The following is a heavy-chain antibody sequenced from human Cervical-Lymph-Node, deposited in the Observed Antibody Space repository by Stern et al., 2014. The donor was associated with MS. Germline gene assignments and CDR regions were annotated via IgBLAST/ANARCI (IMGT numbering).Heavy chain of an antibody. D-gene: IGHD3-10*01. J-gene: IGHJ6*02. CDR1: GYTLSDIS. V-gene: IGHV1-24*01. CDR3: DTHPGHLAYYYGIDV. CDR2: SDPDHGET. Sequence: QVQLVESGAGVMQPGASVRVSCKVSGYTLSDISMHWVRQAPGKGLEWMGGSDPDHGETRYAQKFQGRVAMAEDRSTDTAYMELSSLRSEDTAVYSCDTHPGHLAYYYGIDVWGQGTPVTVSS.